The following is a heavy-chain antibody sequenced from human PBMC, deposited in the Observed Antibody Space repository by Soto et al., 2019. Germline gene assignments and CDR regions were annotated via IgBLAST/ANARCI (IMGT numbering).Heavy chain of an antibody. CDR3: ARSRSYGLVDY. CDR1: GGSISRGGYY. Sequence: PSETLSLTCTVSGGSISRGGYYWSLIRQHPGKGLEWIGYIYYSGSTYYNPSLKSRVTISVDTSKNQFSLKLSSVTAADTAVYYCARSRSYGLVDYWGQGTLVTVSS. V-gene: IGHV4-31*03. D-gene: IGHD5-18*01. CDR2: IYYSGST. J-gene: IGHJ4*02.